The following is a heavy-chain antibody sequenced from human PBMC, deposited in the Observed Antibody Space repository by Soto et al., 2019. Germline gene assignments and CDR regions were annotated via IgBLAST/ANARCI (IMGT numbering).Heavy chain of an antibody. Sequence: ASVKVSCKASGYTFTSYGISWVRQAPGQGLEWMGWISAYNGNTNYAQKLQGRVTMTTDTSTSTAYMELRSLRSDDMAVYYCAREGYCSSTSCYRALNWFDPWGQGTLVTVSS. V-gene: IGHV1-18*03. CDR1: GYTFTSYG. D-gene: IGHD2-2*01. CDR2: ISAYNGNT. J-gene: IGHJ5*02. CDR3: AREGYCSSTSCYRALNWFDP.